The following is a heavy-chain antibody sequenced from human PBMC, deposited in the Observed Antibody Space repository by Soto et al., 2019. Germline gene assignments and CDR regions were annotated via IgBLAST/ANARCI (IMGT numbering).Heavy chain of an antibody. Sequence: XGSLALTCTFSGGSVSSMRDSWGWIRQSPGQGLEWIGNIFYNGITYYNPSLKSRVTISADTSKNHFSLKLRSVTVADTAVYSCERLVTGTQYYFDLWGQRSLVTVSS. D-gene: IGHD1-1*01. CDR1: GGSVSSMRDS. CDR3: ERLVTGTQYYFDL. J-gene: IGHJ4*02. V-gene: IGHV4-39*02. CDR2: IFYNGIT.